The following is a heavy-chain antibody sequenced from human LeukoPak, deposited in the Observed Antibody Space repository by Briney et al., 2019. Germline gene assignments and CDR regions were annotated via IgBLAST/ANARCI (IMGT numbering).Heavy chain of an antibody. J-gene: IGHJ4*02. CDR3: PKDHPAPPYGGNPVDY. CDR1: GFTFSSYA. D-gene: IGHD4-23*01. CDR2: ISGSGGST. Sequence: GGSLRLSCAASGFTFSSYAMSWVRQAPGKGLEWVSAISGSGGSTYYADSVKGRFTISRDNSKNTLYLQMNSLRAEDTAVYYCPKDHPAPPYGGNPVDYWAQGTLVPVSS. V-gene: IGHV3-23*01.